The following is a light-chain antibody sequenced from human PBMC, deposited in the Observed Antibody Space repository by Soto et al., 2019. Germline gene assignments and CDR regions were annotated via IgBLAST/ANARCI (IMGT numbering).Light chain of an antibody. CDR1: QGIRND. Sequence: AIQMTQSPSSLSASVGDRVTITCRASQGIRNDLGWFQQKPGKAPKLLIYAASNLQSGVPSRFSGSGSGTEFTLTISSLQPDDFATYYCQQYHEYWFGQGTKVDIK. CDR2: AAS. J-gene: IGKJ1*01. CDR3: QQYHEYW. V-gene: IGKV1-6*01.